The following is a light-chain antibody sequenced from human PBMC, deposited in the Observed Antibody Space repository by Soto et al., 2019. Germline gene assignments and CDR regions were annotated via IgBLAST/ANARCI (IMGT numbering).Light chain of an antibody. V-gene: IGKV1-6*01. CDR2: SAS. J-gene: IGKJ1*01. CDR3: LQHDSYPWT. CDR1: QDIKDE. Sequence: AIQMTQSPSSLSAFVGDSVNITCRASQDIKDEVGWYQQKPGKAPRLLIFSASSLQSGVPSRFRGSGTGTDFTLTISGLQAADFATYYCLQHDSYPWTFGQGTKVEIK.